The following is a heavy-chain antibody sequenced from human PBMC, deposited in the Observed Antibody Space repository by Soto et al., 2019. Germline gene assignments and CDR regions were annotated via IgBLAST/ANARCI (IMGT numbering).Heavy chain of an antibody. D-gene: IGHD3-16*01. CDR1: GGTVSSHA. V-gene: IGHV1-69*01. CDR2: IIPMFGTP. CDR3: ARSRIMAEFNDYGGNYQGFDI. J-gene: IGHJ3*02. Sequence: QVQLVQSGPEVRKSGSSVRVSCKATGGTVSSHAVSWVRLAPGQGLEWIGGIIPMFGTPTYAQKFQGGVTISADESTSTVFLDLSSLRSEDTAVYYCARSRIMAEFNDYGGNYQGFDIWGQGTMVTVSS.